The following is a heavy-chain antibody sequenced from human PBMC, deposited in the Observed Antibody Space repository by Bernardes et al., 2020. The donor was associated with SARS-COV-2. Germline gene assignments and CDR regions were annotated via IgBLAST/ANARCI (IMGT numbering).Heavy chain of an antibody. V-gene: IGHV3-21*06. J-gene: IGHJ4*02. Sequence: GGSLRLSCAASGFTFSSYSMNWVRQAPGKGLEWVSSISGSGSHVWYAGSVEGRFTTSRDNAENSLYLHMSSLRAEDSGIYYCARMVGDHLFDYWGRGTLVTVSS. CDR3: ARMVGDHLFDY. CDR1: GFTFSSYS. CDR2: ISGSGSHV. D-gene: IGHD4-17*01.